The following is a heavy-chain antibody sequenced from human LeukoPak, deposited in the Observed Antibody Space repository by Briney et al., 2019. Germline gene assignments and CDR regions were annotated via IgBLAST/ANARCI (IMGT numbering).Heavy chain of an antibody. V-gene: IGHV4-31*03. CDR2: IYYSGGT. Sequence: SETLSLSCTVPGGSISSGGYYWSWIRQHPGKGLEWIGYIYYSGGTYYNPSLKSRVTISVDTSKNQFSLKLSSVTAADTAVYCCARAKYYDFWSGYYPFDYWGQGTLVTVSS. CDR1: GGSISSGGYY. J-gene: IGHJ4*02. D-gene: IGHD3-3*01. CDR3: ARAKYYDFWSGYYPFDY.